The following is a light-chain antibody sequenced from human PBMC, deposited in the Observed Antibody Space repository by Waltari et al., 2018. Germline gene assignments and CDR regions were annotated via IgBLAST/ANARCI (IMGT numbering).Light chain of an antibody. Sequence: DIVMTQSPDSLAVSLGERATINCKSRQNFLYRSNSKNYLDWYQEKPGKPPKVLIYWASTREYGVPDRFTGSGSGTDFTLTISSLQAEDVAVYYCQQYYDTPWTFGQGTKVEIK. CDR2: WAS. CDR3: QQYYDTPWT. V-gene: IGKV4-1*01. J-gene: IGKJ1*01. CDR1: QNFLYRSNSKNY.